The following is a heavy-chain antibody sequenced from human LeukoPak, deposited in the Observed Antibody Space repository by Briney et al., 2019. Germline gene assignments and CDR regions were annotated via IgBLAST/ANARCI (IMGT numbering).Heavy chain of an antibody. CDR1: GFTVSSNY. V-gene: IGHV3-66*01. CDR2: IYSGGST. Sequence: PGGSLRLSCAASGFTVSSNYMSWVRQAPGKGLEWVSVIYSGGSTYYADSVKGRFTISKDKSKNTLYLQMNSLRAEDTAVYYCARGGTYYYDSSGYSSVTPLDYWGQGTLVTVSS. D-gene: IGHD3-22*01. J-gene: IGHJ4*02. CDR3: ARGGTYYYDSSGYSSVTPLDY.